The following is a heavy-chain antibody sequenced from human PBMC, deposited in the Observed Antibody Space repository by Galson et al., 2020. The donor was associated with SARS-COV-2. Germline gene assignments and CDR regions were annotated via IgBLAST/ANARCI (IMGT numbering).Heavy chain of an antibody. CDR3: ARDLRGTC. V-gene: IGHV4-59*01. D-gene: IGHD3-16*01. Sequence: SETLSLTCTVSGGSISSYYWSWIRQPPGKGLEWIGYIYYSGSTNYNPSLKSRVTISVDTSKNQFSLKLSSVTAADTAVYYCARDLRGTCWGQGTLVTVSS. CDR2: IYYSGST. CDR1: GGSISSYY. J-gene: IGHJ4*02.